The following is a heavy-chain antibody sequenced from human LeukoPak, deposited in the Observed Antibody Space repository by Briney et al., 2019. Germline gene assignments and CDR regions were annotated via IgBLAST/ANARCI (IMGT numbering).Heavy chain of an antibody. CDR3: ARKAQYNGHYPLDY. D-gene: IGHD1-7*01. CDR1: GFTFTSYS. J-gene: IGHJ4*02. CDR2: TSDRGDYI. Sequence: GGSLRLSCAASGFTFTSYSMSWVRQAPGKGLEWVSGTSDRGDYIYYADSVKGRFTISRDSSKNTLFLQMNSLRAEDTALYFCARKAQYNGHYPLDYWGQGALVTVSS. V-gene: IGHV3-23*01.